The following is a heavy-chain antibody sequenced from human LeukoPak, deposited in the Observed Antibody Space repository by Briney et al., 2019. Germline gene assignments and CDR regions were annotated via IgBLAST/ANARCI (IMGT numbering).Heavy chain of an antibody. D-gene: IGHD6-19*01. CDR2: ISWHSENI. V-gene: IGHV3-9*01. CDR3: VKDVCSSIDECNSVARTFEYYFDY. Sequence: GGSLRLSCAASGFTFDDYAVHWVRQAPGKGLEGVSGISWHSENIGYADSVKGRFAISRDNAKNSLYLQMNSLRAEDTALYYCVKDVCSSIDECNSVARTFEYYFDYWGQGALVTVSS. CDR1: GFTFDDYA. J-gene: IGHJ4*02.